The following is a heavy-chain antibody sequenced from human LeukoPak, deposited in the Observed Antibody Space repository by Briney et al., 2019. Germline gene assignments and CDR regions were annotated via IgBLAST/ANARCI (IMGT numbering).Heavy chain of an antibody. V-gene: IGHV3-23*01. CDR2: ISGSGGST. CDR1: GFTSNGYN. D-gene: IGHD3-10*01. J-gene: IGHJ4*02. Sequence: GGSLRLSCAASGFTSNGYNMNWVRQAPGKGLEWVSAISGSGGSTYYADSVKGRFTISRDNSKNTLYLQMNSLRAEDTAVYYCAKETLLWFGEPEYYFDYWGQGTLVTVSS. CDR3: AKETLLWFGEPEYYFDY.